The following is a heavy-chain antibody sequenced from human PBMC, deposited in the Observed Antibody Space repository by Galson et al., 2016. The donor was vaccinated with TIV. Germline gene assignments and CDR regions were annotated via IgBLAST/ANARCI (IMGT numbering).Heavy chain of an antibody. Sequence: LRLSCAASGFTFSDYFLDWVRQFPGKGLEWVGRATDKSNGYTTEYAASVRGRFTISRDDSKDSLYLQMNSLKTEDTAVYYCARDQIGSYPDWGQGTLVTVSS. D-gene: IGHD1-26*01. CDR2: ATDKSNGYTT. CDR3: ARDQIGSYPD. CDR1: GFTFSDYF. J-gene: IGHJ4*02. V-gene: IGHV3-72*01.